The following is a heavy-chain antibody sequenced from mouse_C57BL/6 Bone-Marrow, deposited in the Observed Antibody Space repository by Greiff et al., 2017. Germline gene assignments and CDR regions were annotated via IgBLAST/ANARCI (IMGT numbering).Heavy chain of an antibody. D-gene: IGHD2-4*01. CDR3: ARGIYYDYYYAMDY. V-gene: IGHV5-4*03. J-gene: IGHJ4*01. CDR1: GFTFSSYA. CDR2: ISDGGSYT. Sequence: EVMLVESGGGLVKPGGSLKLSCAASGFTFSSYAMSWVRQTPEKRLEWVATISDGGSYTYYPDNVKGRFTISRDNAKNNLYLQMSHLKSEDTAMYYCARGIYYDYYYAMDYWGQGTSVTVSS.